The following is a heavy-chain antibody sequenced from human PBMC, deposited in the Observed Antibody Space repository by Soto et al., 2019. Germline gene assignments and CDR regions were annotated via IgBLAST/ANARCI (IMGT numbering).Heavy chain of an antibody. CDR1: GFTFSSYS. CDR3: ARTPYYDFWSGQNAEYNCFDS. Sequence: GGSLRLSCAASGFTFSSYSMNWVRQAPGKGLEWVSSISSSSSYIYYADSVKGRFTISRDNAKNSLYLQMNSLRAEDTAVYYCARTPYYDFWSGQNAEYNCFDSWCQGTLVTVS. D-gene: IGHD3-3*01. V-gene: IGHV3-21*01. J-gene: IGHJ5*01. CDR2: ISSSSSYI.